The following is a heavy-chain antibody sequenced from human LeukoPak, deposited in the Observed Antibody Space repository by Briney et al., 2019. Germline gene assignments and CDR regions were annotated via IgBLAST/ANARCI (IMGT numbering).Heavy chain of an antibody. V-gene: IGHV1-24*01. J-gene: IGHJ6*02. CDR1: GYTLTESS. D-gene: IGHD3-3*01. Sequence: GASVKVSCKVSGYTLTESSMHWVRQAPGKGLEWMGGFDPEDGETIYAQKFQGRVTMTEDTSTDTAYMELSSLRSEDTAVYYRATSGTVLRFLEWLLFPGLYGMDVWGQGTTVTVSS. CDR2: FDPEDGET. CDR3: ATSGTVLRFLEWLLFPGLYGMDV.